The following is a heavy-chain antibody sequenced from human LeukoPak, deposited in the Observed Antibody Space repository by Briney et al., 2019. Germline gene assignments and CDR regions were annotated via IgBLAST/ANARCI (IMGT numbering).Heavy chain of an antibody. V-gene: IGHV4-39*07. CDR3: ARGDYFGITPTWGWFDP. CDR1: GGSFSRNNYY. CDR2: IYYSGNT. D-gene: IGHD2/OR15-2a*01. J-gene: IGHJ5*02. Sequence: SETLSLTCSLSGGSFSRNNYYWGWIRQPPGKGPEWIGSIYYSGNTYYNPSLKSRVTILLDTSKDQFSLKLSSVTAADTAVYYCARGDYFGITPTWGWFDPWGQGTLVTVS.